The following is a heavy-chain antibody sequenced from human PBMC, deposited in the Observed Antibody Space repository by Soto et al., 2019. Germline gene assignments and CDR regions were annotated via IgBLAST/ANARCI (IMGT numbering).Heavy chain of an antibody. J-gene: IGHJ4*02. CDR3: SRGVGSSPPRY. CDR1: GGSISVYY. Sequence: PSETLSLTCTISGGSISVYYWSWIRQSPRQGLEWIGYVYDNGRPYYSPSLKSRVTISADTSKNQIFLRWTSATAADPAVHYCSRGVGSSPPRYWGRGTLVTVSS. V-gene: IGHV4-59*01. CDR2: VYDNGRP. D-gene: IGHD3-9*01.